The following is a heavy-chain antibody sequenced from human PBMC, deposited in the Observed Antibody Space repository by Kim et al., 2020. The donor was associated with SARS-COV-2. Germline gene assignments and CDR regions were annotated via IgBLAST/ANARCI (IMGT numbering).Heavy chain of an antibody. Sequence: YNPSFQGHVTISADKSISTAYLQWSSLKASDTAMYYCARLRFDYGDSIDYWGQGTLVTVSS. CDR3: ARLRFDYGDSIDY. V-gene: IGHV5-10-1*01. J-gene: IGHJ4*02. D-gene: IGHD4-17*01.